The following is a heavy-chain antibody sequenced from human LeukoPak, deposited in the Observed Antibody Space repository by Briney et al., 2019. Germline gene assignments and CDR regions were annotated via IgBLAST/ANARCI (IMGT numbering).Heavy chain of an antibody. Sequence: SETLSLTCTVSGGSISSGGYYWSWIRQPPGKGLEWIGYIYYSGSTNYNPSLKSRVTIAVDTSKNQFSLKLSSVTAADTAVYYCARVRNNCSGGSCYSPQVYYYYGMDVWGQGTTVTVSS. CDR2: IYYSGST. D-gene: IGHD2-15*01. J-gene: IGHJ6*02. CDR3: ARVRNNCSGGSCYSPQVYYYYGMDV. V-gene: IGHV4-61*08. CDR1: GGSISSGGYY.